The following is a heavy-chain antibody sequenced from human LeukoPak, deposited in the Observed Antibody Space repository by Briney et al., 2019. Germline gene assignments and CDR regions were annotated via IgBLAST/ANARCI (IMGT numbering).Heavy chain of an antibody. J-gene: IGHJ3*02. D-gene: IGHD3-3*02. CDR1: GYSFTKYL. CDR2: IYPGDSDT. V-gene: IGHV5-51*01. CDR3: ARPLGPGAFNI. Sequence: GEPLKISCKCAGYSFTKYLIGWRRQLPGRGLEWIGIIYPGDSDTRYSPSFQGQVTISADKSISTAYLQWSSLKASDTAMYYCARPLGPGAFNIWGQGTMVTVSS.